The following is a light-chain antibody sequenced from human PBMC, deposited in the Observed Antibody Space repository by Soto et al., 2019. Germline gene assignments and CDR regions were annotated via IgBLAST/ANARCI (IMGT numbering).Light chain of an antibody. Sequence: IVMTQSPATLSVPPGERATLSCRASQSVSSNLAWYQQKPGQAPRLLIYGASTRATGIPARFSGSGSGTEFALTISSLQSEDFAVYYCQQYDNWPPITFGQGTRLEIK. J-gene: IGKJ5*01. V-gene: IGKV3-15*01. CDR2: GAS. CDR3: QQYDNWPPIT. CDR1: QSVSSN.